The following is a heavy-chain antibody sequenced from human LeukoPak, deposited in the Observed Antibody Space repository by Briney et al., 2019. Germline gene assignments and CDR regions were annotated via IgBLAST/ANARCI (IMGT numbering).Heavy chain of an antibody. CDR3: AGDLNWETY. V-gene: IGHV3-23*01. J-gene: IGHJ4*02. D-gene: IGHD7-27*01. Sequence: AGGSLRLSCAASGFTFSTYGMSWVRQAPGKGLEWVSSISGSGASTYYADSVKGRFTISRDNSKNTLYLQMNSLRAEDTAVYYCAGDLNWETYWGQGTLVSVSS. CDR1: GFTFSTYG. CDR2: ISGSGAST.